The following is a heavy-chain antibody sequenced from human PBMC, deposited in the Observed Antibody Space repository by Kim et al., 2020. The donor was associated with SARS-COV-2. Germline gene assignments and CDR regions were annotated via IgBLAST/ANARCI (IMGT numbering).Heavy chain of an antibody. D-gene: IGHD2-21*01. Sequence: GGSLRLSCAASGFTFSDYWMHWVRQGPGNGLVWVSRIYTDATRRAYADSVTGRFTISRDNAKNTVYLQMNSLRADDTAVYYCARGDRVGYFLDYWGQGILVTVSS. J-gene: IGHJ4*02. CDR1: GFTFSDYW. V-gene: IGHV3-74*01. CDR2: IYTDATRR. CDR3: ARGDRVGYFLDY.